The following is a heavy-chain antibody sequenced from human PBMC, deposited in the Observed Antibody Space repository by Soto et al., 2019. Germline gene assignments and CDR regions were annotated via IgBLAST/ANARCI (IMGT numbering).Heavy chain of an antibody. D-gene: IGHD3-22*01. CDR3: ARAPMVLTRSYFDS. J-gene: IGHJ4*02. Sequence: PSETLSLTCTVSDGSISNLYWSWIRQPPGKGLEWIGYISSSGNTNYNPSLKSRVSISADTSKNQFSLNLTSVTAADTAVYYCARAPMVLTRSYFDSWGQGTPVTVSS. CDR1: DGSISNLY. V-gene: IGHV4-59*11. CDR2: ISSSGNT.